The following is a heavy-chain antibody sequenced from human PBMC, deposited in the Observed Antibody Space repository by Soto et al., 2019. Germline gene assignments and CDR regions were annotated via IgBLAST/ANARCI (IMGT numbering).Heavy chain of an antibody. CDR2: ISAYNGNT. V-gene: IGHV1-18*01. J-gene: IGHJ3*02. Sequence: GASVKVSWKAAGYTFTSYGISWVRQAPGQGLEWMGWISAYNGNTNYAQKLQGRVTMTTDTSTSTAYMELRSLRSDDTAVYYCARGGYYDFWSGYYADDAFDIWGQGTMVTVS. CDR3: ARGGYYDFWSGYYADDAFDI. CDR1: GYTFTSYG. D-gene: IGHD3-3*01.